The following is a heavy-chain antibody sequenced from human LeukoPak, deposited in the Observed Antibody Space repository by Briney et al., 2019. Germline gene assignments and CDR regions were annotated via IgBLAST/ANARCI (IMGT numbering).Heavy chain of an antibody. CDR1: RGSISSGDYY. D-gene: IGHD2-2*02. V-gene: IGHV4-30-4*08. Sequence: SETLSLTCTVSRGSISSGDYYWSWIRQPPGKGLEWIGYIYYSGSTYYNPSLKSRVTISVDTSKNQFSLKLSSVTAADTAVYYCAREDIVVVPAAITGDYWGQGTLVTVSS. CDR3: AREDIVVVPAAITGDY. J-gene: IGHJ4*02. CDR2: IYYSGST.